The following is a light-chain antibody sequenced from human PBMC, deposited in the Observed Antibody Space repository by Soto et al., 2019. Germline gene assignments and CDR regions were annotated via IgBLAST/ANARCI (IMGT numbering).Light chain of an antibody. CDR1: QSLSSSY. Sequence: EIVLTQSPATLSLSPGERATLSCRASQSLSSSYLAWYQQKPGQAPRLLIYGAFSRATGIPDRFSGSGSGTDFTLTISRLEPEDFAVYYCQQYGSSPLITFGQGTRLEIK. J-gene: IGKJ5*01. V-gene: IGKV3-20*01. CDR3: QQYGSSPLIT. CDR2: GAF.